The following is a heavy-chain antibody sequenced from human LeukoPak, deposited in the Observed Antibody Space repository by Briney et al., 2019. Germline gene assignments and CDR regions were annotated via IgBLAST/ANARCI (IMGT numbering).Heavy chain of an antibody. CDR2: INPNTGGT. CDR3: ARAFRKDSGWYGAETAAAEYFQH. Sequence: GASVKVSCKASGYTFTAYYMHWVRQAPGQGLEWMGWINPNTGGTNYAQKFQGRVTMTRDTSINTAYMDLSRLTSDDTALYYCARAFRKDSGWYGAETAAAEYFQHWGQGTLVTVSS. D-gene: IGHD6-19*01. J-gene: IGHJ1*01. V-gene: IGHV1-2*02. CDR1: GYTFTAYY.